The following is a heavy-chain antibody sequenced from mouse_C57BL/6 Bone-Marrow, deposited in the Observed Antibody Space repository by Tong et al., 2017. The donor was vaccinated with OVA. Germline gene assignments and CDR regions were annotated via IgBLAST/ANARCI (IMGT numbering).Heavy chain of an antibody. D-gene: IGHD2-4*01. Sequence: EVQLQESGPGLVKPSQSLSLTCTVTGYSITSDYAWNWIRQFPGNKLEWMGYISYSGSTSYNPSLKSRISITRDTSKNQFFLQLNSVTTEDTATYYCARGNYDYPWFAYWGQGTLVTVSA. CDR3: ARGNYDYPWFAY. CDR2: ISYSGST. J-gene: IGHJ3*01. V-gene: IGHV3-2*02. CDR1: GYSITSDYA.